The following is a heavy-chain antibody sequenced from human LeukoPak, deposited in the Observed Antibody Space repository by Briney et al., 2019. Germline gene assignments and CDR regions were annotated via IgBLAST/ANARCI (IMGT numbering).Heavy chain of an antibody. CDR2: IYYSGST. D-gene: IGHD3-9*01. CDR1: GGSISSYY. V-gene: IGHV4-59*12. CDR3: ARGGSDILTGYSGNWFDP. Sequence: SETLSLTCTVSGGSISSYYWSWIRQPPGKGLEWIGYIYYSGSTNYNPSLKSRVTISVDTSKNQFSLKLSSVTAADTAVYYCARGGSDILTGYSGNWFDPWGQGTLVTVSS. J-gene: IGHJ5*02.